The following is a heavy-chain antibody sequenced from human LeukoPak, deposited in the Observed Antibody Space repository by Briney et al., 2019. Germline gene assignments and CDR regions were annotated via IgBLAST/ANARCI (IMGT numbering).Heavy chain of an antibody. CDR3: ARAPMIVVVFPPRLDY. V-gene: IGHV1-2*02. D-gene: IGHD3-22*01. CDR1: VYTFTRYY. J-gene: IGHJ4*02. Sequence: ASVTVSFKTSVYTFTRYYMHWVRQAPGQGLEGMGWINPNAGGTNYAQKFQGRVTMTSDTSISTAYMELSSLRSDDTAVYYCARAPMIVVVFPPRLDYWGQGTLVTVSS. CDR2: INPNAGGT.